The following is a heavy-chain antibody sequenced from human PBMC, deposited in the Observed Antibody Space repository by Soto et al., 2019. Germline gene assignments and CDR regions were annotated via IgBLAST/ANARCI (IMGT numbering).Heavy chain of an antibody. CDR1: GFSFSTYT. D-gene: IGHD3-10*01. Sequence: GGSLRLSCAASGFSFSTYTMHWVRQAPGKGLEWVAVISFDGSNEYYADSVRGRFTISRDNSKNTLYLEMNSLRAEDTAVYYCARVDSRYGSRSYWGQGTLVTVSS. J-gene: IGHJ4*02. CDR3: ARVDSRYGSRSY. CDR2: ISFDGSNE. V-gene: IGHV3-30-3*01.